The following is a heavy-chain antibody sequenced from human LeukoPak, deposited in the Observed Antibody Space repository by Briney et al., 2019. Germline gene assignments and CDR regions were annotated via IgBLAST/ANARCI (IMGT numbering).Heavy chain of an antibody. Sequence: SETLSLTCTVSGASISSYYWSWIRQPPGKGLEWIGYMYYSGSTNYNPSLKSRVTISVDTSKNQFSLKLSSVTAADTAVYYCASTRGYSYGYSLDYWGQGTLVTVSS. V-gene: IGHV4-59*01. D-gene: IGHD5-18*01. J-gene: IGHJ4*02. CDR3: ASTRGYSYGYSLDY. CDR1: GASISSYY. CDR2: MYYSGST.